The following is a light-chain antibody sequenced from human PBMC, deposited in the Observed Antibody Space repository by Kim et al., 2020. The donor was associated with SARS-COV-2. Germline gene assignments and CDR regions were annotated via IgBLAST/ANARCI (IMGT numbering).Light chain of an antibody. CDR3: QQYKSWPRT. V-gene: IGKV3-15*01. CDR2: SMS. Sequence: VSPGQGVTLSCKASQNISDNLAWYQQKLGQPPRPLIYSMSTRATGVPARFSGSGSGIDFTLTINSLQSEDFAAYYCQQYKSWPRTFGQGTKVDIK. CDR1: QNISDN. J-gene: IGKJ1*01.